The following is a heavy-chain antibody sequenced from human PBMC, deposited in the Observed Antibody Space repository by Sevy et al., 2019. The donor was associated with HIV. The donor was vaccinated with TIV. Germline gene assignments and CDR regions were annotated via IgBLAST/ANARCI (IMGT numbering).Heavy chain of an antibody. CDR2: IYYRGTT. CDR3: ARDNAILTPRAFDI. V-gene: IGHV4-59*13. CDR1: AGSISSYY. D-gene: IGHD3-9*01. Sequence: SETLSLTCSVSAGSISSYYWSWIRQPPGKGLEWIGYIYYRGTTDYNPSLKGRVTISQDKSKKVFSLRLRSVTAADTAVYYCARDNAILTPRAFDIWGQGTMVTVSS. J-gene: IGHJ3*02.